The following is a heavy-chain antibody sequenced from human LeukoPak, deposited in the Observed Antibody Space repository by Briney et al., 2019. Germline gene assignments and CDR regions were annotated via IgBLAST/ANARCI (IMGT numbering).Heavy chain of an antibody. V-gene: IGHV3-23*01. D-gene: IGHD6-19*01. Sequence: GGSLRLSCAASGFTFSSLDMAWFRQAPGKGLEWVSGISASGSNTFYADSVKGRFTISRDNSKNTLYLQMSSLRVEDTAIYYCAKDSVRSGGWFYFDNWGQGTLVSVPS. J-gene: IGHJ4*02. CDR1: GFTFSSLD. CDR2: ISASGSNT. CDR3: AKDSVRSGGWFYFDN.